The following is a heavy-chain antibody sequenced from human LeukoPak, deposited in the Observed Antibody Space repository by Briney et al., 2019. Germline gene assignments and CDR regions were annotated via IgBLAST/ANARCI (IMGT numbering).Heavy chain of an antibody. V-gene: IGHV3-7*01. CDR1: GFTFRNYW. Sequence: GGSLRLSCAASGFTFRNYWMSWVRQAPGKGLEWVANIKEDGSAKNYMDSVKGRFTISRDNAKSSLYLQMNSLRAEDTAVYFCARDGPWFGEFFDYWGQGTPVTVSS. CDR2: IKEDGSAK. J-gene: IGHJ4*02. CDR3: ARDGPWFGEFFDY. D-gene: IGHD3-10*01.